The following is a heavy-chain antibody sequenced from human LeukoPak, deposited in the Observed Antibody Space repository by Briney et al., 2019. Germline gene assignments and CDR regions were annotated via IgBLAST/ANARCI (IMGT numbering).Heavy chain of an antibody. CDR2: ISGSTIYI. J-gene: IGHJ4*02. V-gene: IGHV3-21*06. CDR1: GFTFSGFY. D-gene: IGHD2-15*01. Sequence: GGSLRLFCAASGFTFSGFYMNWVRQAPGKGLEWVSTISGSTIYIYYADSVKGRFTISRDNAKNSLSLQMNSLRAEDTAVYYCARVRCSRGTCYLDYWGQGTLVTVSS. CDR3: ARVRCSRGTCYLDY.